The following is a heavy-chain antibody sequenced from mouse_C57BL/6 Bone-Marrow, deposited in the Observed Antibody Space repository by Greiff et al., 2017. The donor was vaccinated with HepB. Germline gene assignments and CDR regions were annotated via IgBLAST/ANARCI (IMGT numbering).Heavy chain of an antibody. D-gene: IGHD2-4*01. CDR3: ARNSYYDYFWYFDV. CDR1: GFSLTSYA. V-gene: IGHV2-9-1*01. Sequence: LKESGPGLVAPSQSLSITCTVSGFSLTSYAISWVRQPPGKGLEWLGVIWTGGGTNYNSALKSRLSISKDNSKSQVFLKMNSLQTDDTARYYCARNSYYDYFWYFDVWGTGTTVTVSS. CDR2: IWTGGGT. J-gene: IGHJ1*03.